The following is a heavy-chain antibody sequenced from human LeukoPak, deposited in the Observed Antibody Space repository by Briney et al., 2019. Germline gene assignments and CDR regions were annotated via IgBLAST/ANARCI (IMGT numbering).Heavy chain of an antibody. CDR1: GFTFSSYS. D-gene: IGHD2-15*01. CDR2: ISSSSSSYI. CDR3: ARDGVRARSAPSRNFDY. J-gene: IGHJ4*02. V-gene: IGHV3-21*01. Sequence: GGSLRLSCAASGFTFSSYSMNWVRQAPGKGLEWVSSISSSSSSYIYYADSVKGRFTISRDNAKNSLYLQMNSLRAEDTAVYYCARDGVRARSAPSRNFDYWGQGTLVTVSS.